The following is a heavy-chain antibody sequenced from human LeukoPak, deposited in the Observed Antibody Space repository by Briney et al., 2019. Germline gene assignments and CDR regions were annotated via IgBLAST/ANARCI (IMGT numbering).Heavy chain of an antibody. CDR3: TKGTIWLPFDY. D-gene: IGHD5-18*01. J-gene: IGHJ4*02. CDR1: GFTFSNYA. Sequence: GGSLRLSCAASGFTFSNYAMSWAPQAPGKGLEWVSAISGSGGSTYYADSMKGRFTISRDNSKNTLYLQMNSLRAEDTAVYYCTKGTIWLPFDYWGQGTLVTVSS. V-gene: IGHV3-23*01. CDR2: ISGSGGST.